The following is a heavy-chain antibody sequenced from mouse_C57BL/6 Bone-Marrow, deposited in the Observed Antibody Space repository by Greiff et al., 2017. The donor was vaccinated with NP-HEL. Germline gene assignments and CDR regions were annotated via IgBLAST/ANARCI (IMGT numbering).Heavy chain of an antibody. CDR1: GYTFTSYW. Sequence: QVQLQQPGAELVKPGASVKLSCKASGYTFTSYWMHWVKQRPGQGLEWIGMIHPNSGSTNYNEKFKSKATLTVDKSSSTAYMQLSSLTSEDSAVYYCARYYYGSSYRYYFDYWGQGTTLTVSS. V-gene: IGHV1-64*01. CDR2: IHPNSGST. CDR3: ARYYYGSSYRYYFDY. J-gene: IGHJ2*01. D-gene: IGHD1-1*01.